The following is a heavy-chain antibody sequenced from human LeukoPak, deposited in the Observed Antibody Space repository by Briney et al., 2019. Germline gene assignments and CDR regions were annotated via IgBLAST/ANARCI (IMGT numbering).Heavy chain of an antibody. CDR3: ARGAKWIQLWLEELDY. CDR2: INPNSGGT. Sequence: GASVKVSCKASGYTFPGYYIHGVRQAPGQGLEWMGWINPNSGGTNLAQRFQGRVSMTGDSPISTAYMELSRLRSDDTAVYYCARGAKWIQLWLEELDYWGQGTLVTVSS. D-gene: IGHD5-18*01. V-gene: IGHV1-2*02. J-gene: IGHJ4*02. CDR1: GYTFPGYY.